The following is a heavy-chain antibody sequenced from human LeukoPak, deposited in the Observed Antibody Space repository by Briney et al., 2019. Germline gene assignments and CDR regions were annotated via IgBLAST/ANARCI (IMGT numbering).Heavy chain of an antibody. V-gene: IGHV4-34*01. CDR3: ARGRYVLLWFGQKNWFDP. CDR2: INHSGST. CDR1: GGSFSGYY. Sequence: SETLSLTCAVYGGSFSGYYWSWIRQPPGKGLEWIGEINHSGSTNYNPSLKSRVTISVDTSKNQFSLKLSSVTAADTAVYCCARGRYVLLWFGQKNWFDPWGQGTLVTVSS. J-gene: IGHJ5*02. D-gene: IGHD3-10*01.